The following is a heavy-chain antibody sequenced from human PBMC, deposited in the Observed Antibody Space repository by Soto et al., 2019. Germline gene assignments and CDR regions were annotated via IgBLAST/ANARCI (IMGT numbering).Heavy chain of an antibody. CDR1: GFTFSSYA. J-gene: IGHJ5*02. CDR2: ISYDGSNK. D-gene: IGHD5-12*01. V-gene: IGHV3-30-3*01. Sequence: QVQLVEPGGGVVQPGRSLRLSCAASGFTFSSYAMHWVRQAPGKGLEWVAVISYDGSNKYYADSVKGRFTISRDNSKNTLYLQMNSLRAEDTAVYYCARLRPLNIVATINGFDPWGQGTLVTVSS. CDR3: ARLRPLNIVATINGFDP.